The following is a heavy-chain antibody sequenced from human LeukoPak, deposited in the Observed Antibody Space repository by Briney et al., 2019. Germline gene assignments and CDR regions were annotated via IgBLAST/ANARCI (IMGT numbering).Heavy chain of an antibody. CDR1: GGTFTSYA. D-gene: IGHD4-17*01. V-gene: IGHV1-69*04. Sequence: SVKVSCKASGGTFTSYAISWVRQAPGQGLEWMGRIIPILGIGKYAQKFQGRLTVTADKSTGTAYMELSSLRSEDTAVYYCASEIMTPDQIYYFDSWGQGTLVTVSS. J-gene: IGHJ4*02. CDR3: ASEIMTPDQIYYFDS. CDR2: IIPILGIG.